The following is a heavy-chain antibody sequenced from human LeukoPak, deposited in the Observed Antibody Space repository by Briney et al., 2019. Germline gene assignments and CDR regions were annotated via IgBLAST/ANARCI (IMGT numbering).Heavy chain of an antibody. J-gene: IGHJ4*02. Sequence: GGSLRLSCAASGFTFSSYSMNWVRQAPGKGLEWVSYISSSSSTIYYADSVKGRFTISRDNSKNTLYLQMNSLRAEDTAVYYCARVYNYVFDYWGQGTLVTVSS. CDR1: GFTFSSYS. CDR3: ARVYNYVFDY. CDR2: ISSSSSTI. D-gene: IGHD3-10*02. V-gene: IGHV3-48*01.